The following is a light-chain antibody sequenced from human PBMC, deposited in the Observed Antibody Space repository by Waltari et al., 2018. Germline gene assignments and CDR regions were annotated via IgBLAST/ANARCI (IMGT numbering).Light chain of an antibody. CDR3: QTWGPGIRV. J-gene: IGLJ1*01. Sequence: QLVLTQSPSASASLGASVKLTCILDSGHRYYAIAWHQPHPQKGPRFVMKVNKDGTHVRGEGFPDRFSGSASGPGRYLTISSLKSEDEADYYCQTWGPGIRVFGTGAKVTV. V-gene: IGLV4-69*01. CDR1: SGHRYYA. CDR2: VNKDGTH.